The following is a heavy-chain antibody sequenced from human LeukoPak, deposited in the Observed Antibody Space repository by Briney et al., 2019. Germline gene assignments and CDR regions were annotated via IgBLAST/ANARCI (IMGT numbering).Heavy chain of an antibody. Sequence: ASVKVSCKASGYTFTDYYMHWVRQAPGQGLEWMGWINPNSGGTNYAQKFQGRVTMTRDTSISTAYMELSRLRSDDTAVYYCARGDDMITFGGVIADWGQGTLVTVSS. D-gene: IGHD3-16*02. CDR2: INPNSGGT. J-gene: IGHJ4*02. CDR1: GYTFTDYY. V-gene: IGHV1-2*02. CDR3: ARGDDMITFGGVIAD.